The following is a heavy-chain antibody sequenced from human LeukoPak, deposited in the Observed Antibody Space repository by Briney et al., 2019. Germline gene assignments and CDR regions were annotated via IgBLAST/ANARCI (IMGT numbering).Heavy chain of an antibody. D-gene: IGHD6-13*01. CDR1: GFSFSYYG. V-gene: IGHV3-33*06. CDR2: IWYVASYL. J-gene: IGHJ4*02. CDR3: AKIVQFTAATGTGLDY. Sequence: PGGSLRLSCAASGFSFSYYGMHWVRQAPGKGLDWVAVIWYVASYLYYADSVKGRFTISRDNSKNTMYLQMNNLRAEDPAVYYCAKIVQFTAATGTGLDYWGQGTLVTVSP.